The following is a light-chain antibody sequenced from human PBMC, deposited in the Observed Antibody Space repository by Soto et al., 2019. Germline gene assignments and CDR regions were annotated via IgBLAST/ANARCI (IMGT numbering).Light chain of an antibody. CDR3: HQRSIWQTT. CDR2: DVS. V-gene: IGKV3-11*01. Sequence: EVVLTQSPATLSLSPGESATLSCRASQTVSSYLAWYQHKPGQPPRLLIYDVSNRATGIPARFSGSGSGTDFTLTISSLEPEDFEVYFCHQRSIWQTTFGQGTRLEI. CDR1: QTVSSY. J-gene: IGKJ5*01.